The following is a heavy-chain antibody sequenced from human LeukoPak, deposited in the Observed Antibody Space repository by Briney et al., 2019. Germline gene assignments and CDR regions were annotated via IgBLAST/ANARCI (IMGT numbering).Heavy chain of an antibody. J-gene: IGHJ5*02. V-gene: IGHV1-2*02. Sequence: ASVKVSCKPSRDTFTANYLHWVRQAPGQGLEWLGWINLNTGYTKYAQKFQGRVTMTRDTSTSSAFMELSRLRSDDTAVYFCAEDVGRTGTNCFDPWGQGTLVTVSS. CDR1: RDTFTANY. CDR3: AEDVGRTGTNCFDP. CDR2: INLNTGYT. D-gene: IGHD1-1*01.